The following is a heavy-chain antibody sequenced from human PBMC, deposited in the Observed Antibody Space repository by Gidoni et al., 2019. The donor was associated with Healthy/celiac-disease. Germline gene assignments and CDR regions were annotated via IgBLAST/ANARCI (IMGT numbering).Heavy chain of an antibody. CDR3: ARRGYYDASFRSLGYYFDY. Sequence: QLQLQESGPGLVKPSETLSLTCTVSGGSISSSSYYWGWIRQPPGKGLEWIGSIYYSGSTYYNPALKSRVTISVDTSKNQFSLKLSSVTAADTAVYYCARRGYYDASFRSLGYYFDYWGQGTLVTVSS. J-gene: IGHJ4*02. D-gene: IGHD3-22*01. V-gene: IGHV4-39*01. CDR2: IYYSGST. CDR1: GGSISSSSYY.